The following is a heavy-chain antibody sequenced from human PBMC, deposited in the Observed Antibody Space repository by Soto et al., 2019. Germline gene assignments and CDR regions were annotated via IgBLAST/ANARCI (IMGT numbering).Heavy chain of an antibody. CDR3: AIAQTYFDFCSDYSDAFDL. J-gene: IGHJ3*01. CDR1: GYSFTSYW. V-gene: IGHV5-51*01. Sequence: ESLKISCKGSGYSFTSYWIGWVRQMPGKGLEWMGIIYPGDSDTRYSPSFQGQVTISADKSISTAYLQWSSLKASDTAMYYCAIAQTYFDFCSDYSDAFDLRGQRTTVTGSS. CDR2: IYPGDSDT. D-gene: IGHD3-3*01.